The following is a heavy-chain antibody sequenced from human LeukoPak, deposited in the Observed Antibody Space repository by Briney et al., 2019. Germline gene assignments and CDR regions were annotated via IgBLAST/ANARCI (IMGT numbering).Heavy chain of an antibody. CDR2: ISSSGSTI. CDR1: GFTVSSNY. V-gene: IGHV3-11*01. J-gene: IGHJ6*03. Sequence: GGSLRLSCAASGFTVSSNYMSWVRQAPGKGLEWVSYISSSGSTIYYADSVKGRFTISRDNAKNSLYLQMNSLRAEDTAVYYCARERGSGSYYMGYYYYYYMDVWGKGTTVTISS. D-gene: IGHD3-10*01. CDR3: ARERGSGSYYMGYYYYYYMDV.